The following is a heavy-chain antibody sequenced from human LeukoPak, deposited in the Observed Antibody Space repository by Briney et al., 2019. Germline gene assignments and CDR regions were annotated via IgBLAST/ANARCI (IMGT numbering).Heavy chain of an antibody. D-gene: IGHD1-26*01. CDR2: ISYDGSNK. J-gene: IGHJ4*02. Sequence: GGSLRLSCAASGFTFTSYSVNWVRQAPGKGLEWVAVISYDGSNKYYADSVKGRFTISRDNSKNTLYLQMNSLRAEDTAVYYCAKSRGYSGSHFGYWGQGTLVTVSS. CDR1: GFTFTSYS. V-gene: IGHV3-30*18. CDR3: AKSRGYSGSHFGY.